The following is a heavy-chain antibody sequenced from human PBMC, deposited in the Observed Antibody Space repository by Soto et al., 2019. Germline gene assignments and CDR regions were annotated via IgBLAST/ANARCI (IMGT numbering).Heavy chain of an antibody. CDR3: ASLVPPVAGTIFDY. CDR1: GFTFSNYG. J-gene: IGHJ4*02. CDR2: IWYDGSNK. Sequence: AGGSLRLSYTASGFTFSNYGMHWVRQAPGKGLEWVAVIWYDGSNKYYADSVKGRFTISRDNSKNTLYLQMNSLRAEDTAVYYCASLVPPVAGTIFDYWGQGTLVTVSS. D-gene: IGHD6-19*01. V-gene: IGHV3-33*08.